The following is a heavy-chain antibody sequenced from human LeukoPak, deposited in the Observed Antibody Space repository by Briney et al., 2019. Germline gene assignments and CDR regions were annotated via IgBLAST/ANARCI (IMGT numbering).Heavy chain of an antibody. J-gene: IGHJ5*01. CDR3: ARPWEITMSERSYNWFDS. V-gene: IGHV1-2*02. Sequence: ASVKVSCKASGYTFTAYYTHWVRQAPGQGLEWMGRINPNSGGTNYAQKFQGRVTMTRDTSISTAYMELSRLRSDDTAVYFCARPWEITMSERSYNWFDSWGQGTLVTVSS. CDR2: INPNSGGT. D-gene: IGHD1-26*01. CDR1: GYTFTAYY.